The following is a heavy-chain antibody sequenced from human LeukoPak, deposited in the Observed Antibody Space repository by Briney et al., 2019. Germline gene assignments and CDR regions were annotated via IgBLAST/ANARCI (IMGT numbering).Heavy chain of an antibody. D-gene: IGHD2-15*01. Sequence: PGRSLRLSCAASGFTVSSNYMSWVRQAPGKGLEWVSVIYSGGSTYYADSVKGRFTISRDNSKNTLYLQMNSLRAEDTAVYYCARDSEYCSGGSCYGDDYWGQGTLVTASS. CDR2: IYSGGST. V-gene: IGHV3-53*01. J-gene: IGHJ4*02. CDR1: GFTVSSNY. CDR3: ARDSEYCSGGSCYGDDY.